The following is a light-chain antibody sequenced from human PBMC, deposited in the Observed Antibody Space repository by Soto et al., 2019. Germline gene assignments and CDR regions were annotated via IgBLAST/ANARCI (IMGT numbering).Light chain of an antibody. CDR2: WAS. J-gene: IGKJ1*01. V-gene: IGKV4-1*01. Sequence: DIVMTQSPDFLAVSLGERATINCKSSESVLYSSNNKNYVAWYQQKPGQPPKLLIYWASTRESGVPDRFSGSGSGTDFTLTISSLQAEDVAVYYCQQYYSTHARTFGQGTKVDIK. CDR3: QQYYSTHART. CDR1: ESVLYSSNNKNY.